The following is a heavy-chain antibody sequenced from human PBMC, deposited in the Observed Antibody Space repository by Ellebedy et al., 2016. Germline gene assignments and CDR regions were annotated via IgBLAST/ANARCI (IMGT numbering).Heavy chain of an antibody. Sequence: SETLSLTXAVYGGSFSGYYWSWIRQPPGKGLEWIGEINHSGSNNYNPSLKRRVTISVDTSKNTFSLKLRSVTAADTAVYYCARGGYCIGGSCYNAFDIWGQGTMVTVSS. J-gene: IGHJ3*02. D-gene: IGHD2-15*01. V-gene: IGHV4-34*01. CDR2: INHSGSN. CDR3: ARGGYCIGGSCYNAFDI. CDR1: GGSFSGYY.